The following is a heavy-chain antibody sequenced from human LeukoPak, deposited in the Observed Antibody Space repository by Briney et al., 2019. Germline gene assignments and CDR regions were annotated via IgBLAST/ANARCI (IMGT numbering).Heavy chain of an antibody. CDR3: AKGPYDSSGYYYYYYMDV. Sequence: GGSLRLSCAASGFTFSSYAMHWVRQAPGKGLEWVAVISYDGSNKYYADSVKGRFTISRDNSKNTLYLQMNSLRAEDTAVYYCAKGPYDSSGYYYYYYMDVWGKGTTVTISS. D-gene: IGHD3-22*01. CDR1: GFTFSSYA. V-gene: IGHV3-30*04. J-gene: IGHJ6*03. CDR2: ISYDGSNK.